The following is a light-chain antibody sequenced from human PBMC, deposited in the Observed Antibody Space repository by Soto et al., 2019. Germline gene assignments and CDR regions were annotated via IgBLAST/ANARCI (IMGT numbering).Light chain of an antibody. CDR2: EVT. CDR3: SSYASDITHV. Sequence: QSALTQPASVSGSPGQSITIACTGTSSDIGAYNYVSWYRQHPGEAPKVIIYEVTHRPSGISSRFSGSKSGNTASLTISGLQAEDEADYHCSSYASDITHVFGGGTKLTVL. V-gene: IGLV2-14*01. J-gene: IGLJ3*02. CDR1: SSDIGAYNY.